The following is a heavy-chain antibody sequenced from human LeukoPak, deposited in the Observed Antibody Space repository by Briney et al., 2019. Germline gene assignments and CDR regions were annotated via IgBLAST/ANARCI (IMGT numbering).Heavy chain of an antibody. J-gene: IGHJ3*02. CDR2: IYYSGST. CDR1: GGSISSGGYY. D-gene: IGHD5-18*01. Sequence: SQTLSLTCTVSGGSISSGGYYWSWIRQPPGKGLEWIGYIYYSGSTNYNPSLKSRVTISVDTSKNQFSLKLSSVTAADTAVYYCAESIDTPGAFDIWGQGTMVTVSS. CDR3: AESIDTPGAFDI. V-gene: IGHV4-61*08.